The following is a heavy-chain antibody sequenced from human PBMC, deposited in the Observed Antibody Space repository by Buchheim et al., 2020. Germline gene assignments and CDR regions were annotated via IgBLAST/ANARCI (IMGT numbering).Heavy chain of an antibody. CDR3: AKDRSVFGVITHFDY. CDR1: GFTFSSCA. Sequence: EVQLLESGGGLVQPGGSLRLSYVASGFTFSSCAMSWVRQAPGKGLEWVSALSGSGASTYYADSVKGRFTISGDNSKNTLYLQMNSLRDEDTAVYYCAKDRSVFGVITHFDYWGQGTL. CDR2: LSGSGAST. D-gene: IGHD3-3*01. J-gene: IGHJ4*02. V-gene: IGHV3-23*01.